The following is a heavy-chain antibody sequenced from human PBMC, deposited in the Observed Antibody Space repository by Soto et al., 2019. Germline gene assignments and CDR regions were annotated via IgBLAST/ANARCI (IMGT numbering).Heavy chain of an antibody. V-gene: IGHV4-39*01. J-gene: IGHJ4*02. CDR1: GASISGSYYY. CDR3: ATSQKGYNWNYFDH. Sequence: SETLSLTCAVSGASISGSYYYWAWLRQSPGKGPEWIGSVFYTGFTSYNPSLESRVSVSVDTSKSQFSLRLSAVTAADTAVYYCATSQKGYNWNYFDHWGQGALVTVSS. CDR2: VFYTGFT. D-gene: IGHD1-20*01.